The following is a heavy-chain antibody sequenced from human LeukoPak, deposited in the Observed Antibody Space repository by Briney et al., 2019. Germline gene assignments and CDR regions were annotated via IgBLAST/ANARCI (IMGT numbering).Heavy chain of an antibody. J-gene: IGHJ3*02. Sequence: ASVKVSCKASGYTFTSYDINWVRQATGQGLEWMGWMNPNSGNTGYAQKFQGRVTITRNTSISTAYMELSSLRSEDTAVYYCAWYSSSSGAFDIWGQGTMVTVSS. CDR3: AWYSSSSGAFDI. V-gene: IGHV1-8*03. CDR1: GYTFTSYD. CDR2: MNPNSGNT. D-gene: IGHD6-6*01.